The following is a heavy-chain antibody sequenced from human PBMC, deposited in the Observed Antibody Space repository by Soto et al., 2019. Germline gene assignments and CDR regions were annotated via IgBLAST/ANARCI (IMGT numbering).Heavy chain of an antibody. D-gene: IGHD2-8*02. J-gene: IGHJ3*02. Sequence: ASVKVSFKASGYTFTPYGISWVGQAPGQGLEWMGWISAYNGNTNYAQKHQGRVTMTTDTSTSTAYMELRSLRSDDTAVYYCARDTGVVRAFDIWGQGTMVTVSS. V-gene: IGHV1-18*01. CDR2: ISAYNGNT. CDR1: GYTFTPYG. CDR3: ARDTGVVRAFDI.